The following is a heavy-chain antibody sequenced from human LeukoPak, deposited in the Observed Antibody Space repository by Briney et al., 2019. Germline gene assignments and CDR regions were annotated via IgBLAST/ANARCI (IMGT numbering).Heavy chain of an antibody. CDR1: GYTFTSYD. J-gene: IGHJ4*02. Sequence: ASVKVSCKASGYTFTSYDINWMRQATGQGLEWMGWMNPNSGNTGYAQKFQGRVTMTRNTSISTAYMELSSLRSEDTAVYYCARGPAYYYDSSGYYPQPVGYWGQGTLVTVSS. D-gene: IGHD3-22*01. CDR3: ARGPAYYYDSSGYYPQPVGY. CDR2: MNPNSGNT. V-gene: IGHV1-8*01.